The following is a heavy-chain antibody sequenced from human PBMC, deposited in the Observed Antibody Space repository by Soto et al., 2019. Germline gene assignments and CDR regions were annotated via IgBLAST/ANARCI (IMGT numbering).Heavy chain of an antibody. Sequence: SVKVSCKASGGTFSSYAISWVRQAPGQGLEWMGGIIPIFGTANYAQKFQGRVTITADKSTSTAYMELSSLRSEDTAVYYCARVPLVGNFWSGYTPPYFDYWGQGTLVTVS. CDR2: IIPIFGTA. J-gene: IGHJ4*02. D-gene: IGHD3-3*01. V-gene: IGHV1-69*06. CDR1: GGTFSSYA. CDR3: ARVPLVGNFWSGYTPPYFDY.